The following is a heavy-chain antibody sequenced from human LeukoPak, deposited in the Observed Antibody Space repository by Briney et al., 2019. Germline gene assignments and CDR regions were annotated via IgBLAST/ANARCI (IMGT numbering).Heavy chain of an antibody. CDR2: IYHSGST. CDR1: GYSISSGYY. J-gene: IGHJ5*02. Sequence: SETLSLTCAVSGYSISSGYYWGWIRQPPGKGLEWSGSIYHSGSTDYNPSLKRRVTISVDTSKNQFSLKLSSVTAADTAVYYCARLGKQLLTRWFDPWGQGTLVTVSS. CDR3: ARLGKQLLTRWFDP. V-gene: IGHV4-38-2*01. D-gene: IGHD2-2*01.